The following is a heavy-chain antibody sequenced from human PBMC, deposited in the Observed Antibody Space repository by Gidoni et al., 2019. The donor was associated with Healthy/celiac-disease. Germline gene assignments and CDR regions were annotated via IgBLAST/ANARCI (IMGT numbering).Heavy chain of an antibody. CDR3: ARERGYCSSTSCYAGAHDY. D-gene: IGHD2-2*01. V-gene: IGHV3-48*01. CDR2: ISSSSSTI. Sequence: APGKGLEWVSYISSSSSTIYYADSGKGRFTISRDNAKNSLYLQMNSLRAEDTAVYYCARERGYCSSTSCYAGAHDYWGQGTLVTVSS. J-gene: IGHJ4*02.